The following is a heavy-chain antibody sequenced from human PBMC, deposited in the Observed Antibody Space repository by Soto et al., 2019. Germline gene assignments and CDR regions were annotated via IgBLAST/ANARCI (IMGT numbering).Heavy chain of an antibody. CDR3: ARDFHDRMGFDY. J-gene: IGHJ4*02. V-gene: IGHV3-30-3*01. D-gene: IGHD3-22*01. Sequence: GGSLRLSCAASGFTFSSYAMHWVRQAPGKGLEWVAVISYDGSNKYYADSVKGRFTISRDNSKNTLYLQMNSLRAEDTAVYYCARDFHDRMGFDYWGQGTLVTVSS. CDR1: GFTFSSYA. CDR2: ISYDGSNK.